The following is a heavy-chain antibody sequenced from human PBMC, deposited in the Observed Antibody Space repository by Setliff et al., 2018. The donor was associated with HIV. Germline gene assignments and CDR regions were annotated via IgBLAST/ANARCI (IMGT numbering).Heavy chain of an antibody. D-gene: IGHD3-10*01. CDR3: ASGRGIYGSGALEAYDI. CDR1: GYTFNNCG. Sequence: ASVKVSCKASGYTFNNCGVMWVRQAPGQGLEWMGWISGYGNRKYAQKFEGRLTVTTDTSTSTAYMGLRTLRSDDTAVYFCASGRGIYGSGALEAYDIWGQGTMVTV. J-gene: IGHJ3*02. V-gene: IGHV1-18*01. CDR2: ISGYGNR.